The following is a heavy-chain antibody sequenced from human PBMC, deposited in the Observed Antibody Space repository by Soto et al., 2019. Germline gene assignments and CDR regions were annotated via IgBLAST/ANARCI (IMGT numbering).Heavy chain of an antibody. Sequence: QVQLVESGGGLVKPGGSLRLSCEASGFTLSDYYMTWIRQAPGKGLEWISYISSSATIIYYADSVKGRFTIPRDNAKTSLYLQMNSLRADDTAVYYCARAVKQWLVGGDYYYYYMDVWGKGTTVTVSS. CDR3: ARAVKQWLVGGDYYYYYMDV. CDR1: GFTLSDYY. D-gene: IGHD6-19*01. V-gene: IGHV3-11*01. J-gene: IGHJ6*03. CDR2: ISSSATII.